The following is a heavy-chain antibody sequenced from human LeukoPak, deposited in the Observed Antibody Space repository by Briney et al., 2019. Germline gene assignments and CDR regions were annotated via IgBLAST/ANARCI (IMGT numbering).Heavy chain of an antibody. J-gene: IGHJ6*02. Sequence: PEGSLRLSCATSGFTLRYYQMNWVRQAPGKGLEWVSYINVVNGAIYYADSVKGRFTISGDIATNSVYLQMNSLRAEDTALYYCVRDGNRGYDMDVWGQGTTVTVSS. CDR2: INVVNGAI. V-gene: IGHV3-48*01. D-gene: IGHD3-10*01. CDR1: GFTLRYYQ. CDR3: VRDGNRGYDMDV.